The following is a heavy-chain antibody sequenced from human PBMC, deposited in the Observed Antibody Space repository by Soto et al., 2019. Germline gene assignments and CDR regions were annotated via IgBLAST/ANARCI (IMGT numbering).Heavy chain of an antibody. J-gene: IGHJ4*02. CDR2: ISPMFGAA. CDR1: GGPFNTYA. D-gene: IGHD3-10*01. Sequence: QVQLVQSGAEMKKPGSSVKVSCQSSGGPFNTYAMNWGRQAPGQGPEWMGDISPMFGAANYAPKFQGRVTITADESTGTSYMQLSSLTSEDTALYFCAREVQVHTPAFVYWGQGTRVTVSS. V-gene: IGHV1-69*19. CDR3: AREVQVHTPAFVY.